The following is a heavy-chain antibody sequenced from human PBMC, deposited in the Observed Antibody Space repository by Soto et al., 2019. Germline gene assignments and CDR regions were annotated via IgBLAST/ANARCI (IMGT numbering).Heavy chain of an antibody. Sequence: QVQLVESGGGLVKPGGSLRLSCAVSGFTFSDYYMSWIRQAPGKGLEWVSYMSSGNSYINYADSVKGRFIISRDNARNSLFLQMNSLRAEDTALYYCAREVAPPNYYGTRGIDHWGQGTLVTVSS. CDR1: GFTFSDYY. D-gene: IGHD3-10*01. CDR3: AREVAPPNYYGTRGIDH. V-gene: IGHV3-11*05. CDR2: MSSGNSYI. J-gene: IGHJ4*02.